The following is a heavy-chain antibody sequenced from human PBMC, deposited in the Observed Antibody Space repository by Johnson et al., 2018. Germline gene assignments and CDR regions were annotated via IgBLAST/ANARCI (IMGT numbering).Heavy chain of an antibody. Sequence: VQLQESGGGLVKPGGSLRLYCAASAITFSPYTMNWVRQAPGKGLEWISSISSSSTYIYYADSVKGRFTISRDNAKNSLFLQMNSLRAEDTGMYYCARDPGKYGESFDIWGQGTMVTVSS. CDR3: ARDPGKYGESFDI. CDR1: AITFSPYT. CDR2: ISSSSTYI. D-gene: IGHD4-17*01. J-gene: IGHJ3*02. V-gene: IGHV3-21*06.